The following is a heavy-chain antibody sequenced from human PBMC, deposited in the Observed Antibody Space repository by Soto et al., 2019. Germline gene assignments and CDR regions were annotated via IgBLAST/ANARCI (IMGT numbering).Heavy chain of an antibody. D-gene: IGHD6-19*01. CDR2: ISYDGSNK. CDR3: ARASSSGCF. J-gene: IGHJ4*02. V-gene: IGHV3-30-3*01. Sequence: QVQLVESGGGVVQPGRSLRLSCAASGFTFSSYAMHWVRQAPGKGLEWVAVISYDGSNKYYADSVKGRFTISRDNSKNTLYLQMNSLRAEDTAVYYCARASSSGCFWGQGTLVTVSS. CDR1: GFTFSSYA.